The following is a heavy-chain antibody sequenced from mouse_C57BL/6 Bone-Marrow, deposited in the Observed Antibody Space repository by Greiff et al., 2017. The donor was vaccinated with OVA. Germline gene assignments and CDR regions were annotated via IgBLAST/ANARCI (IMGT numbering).Heavy chain of an antibody. D-gene: IGHD1-1*01. Sequence: EVKVVESGGGLVKPGGSLKLSCAASGFTFSDYGMHWVRQAPEKGLEWVAYISSGSSTIYYADTVKGRFTISRDNAKNTLFLQMTSLRSEDTAMYYCARRYYRYYYAMDYWGQGTSVTVSS. CDR2: ISSGSSTI. CDR1: GFTFSDYG. V-gene: IGHV5-17*01. CDR3: ARRYYRYYYAMDY. J-gene: IGHJ4*01.